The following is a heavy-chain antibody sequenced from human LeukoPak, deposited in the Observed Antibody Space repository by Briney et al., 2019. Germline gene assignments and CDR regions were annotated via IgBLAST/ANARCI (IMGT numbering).Heavy chain of an antibody. CDR3: ARGPYDYVWGSYRYFDY. CDR2: IYYSGST. J-gene: IGHJ4*02. D-gene: IGHD3-16*02. CDR1: GGSISSGDYY. Sequence: SQTLSLTCTVSGGSISSGDYYWSWIRQPPGKGLEWIGYIYYSGSTYYNPSLKSRVTISVDTSKNQFSLKLSSVTAADTAVYYCARGPYDYVWGSYRYFDYWGQGTLVTVSS. V-gene: IGHV4-30-4*01.